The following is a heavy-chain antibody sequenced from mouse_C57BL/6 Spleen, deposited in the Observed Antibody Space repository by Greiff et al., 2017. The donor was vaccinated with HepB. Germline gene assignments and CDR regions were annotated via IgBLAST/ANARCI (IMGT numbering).Heavy chain of an antibody. CDR3: TISFYYYGSSYDYVMDY. CDR2: IYPGNSDT. Sequence: VQLKESGTVLARPGASVKMSCKTSGYTFTSYWMHWVKQRPGQGLEWIGAIYPGNSDTSYNQKFKGKAKLTAVTSASTAYMELSSLTNEDSAVYYCTISFYYYGSSYDYVMDYWGQGTSVTVSS. V-gene: IGHV1-5*01. CDR1: GYTFTSYW. J-gene: IGHJ4*01. D-gene: IGHD1-1*01.